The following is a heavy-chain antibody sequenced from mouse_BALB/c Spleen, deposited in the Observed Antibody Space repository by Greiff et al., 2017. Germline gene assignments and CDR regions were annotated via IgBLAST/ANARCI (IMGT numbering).Heavy chain of an antibody. Sequence: EVLLVESGGGLVQPGGSRKLSCAASGFTFSSFGMHWVRQAPEKGLEWVAYISSGSSTIYYADTVKGRFTISRDNTKNTLFLQMTSLRSEDTAMYYCARERGGNYRYWYLDVWGAGTTVTVSS. CDR2: ISSGSSTI. J-gene: IGHJ1*01. D-gene: IGHD2-1*01. CDR1: GFTFSSFG. CDR3: ARERGGNYRYWYLDV. V-gene: IGHV5-17*02.